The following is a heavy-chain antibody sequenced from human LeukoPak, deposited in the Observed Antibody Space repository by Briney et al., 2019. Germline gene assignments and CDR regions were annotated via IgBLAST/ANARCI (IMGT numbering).Heavy chain of an antibody. Sequence: PGGSLRLSCAASGFTFDDYTMHWVRRAPGKGLEWVSLISWDGGSTYYADSVKGRFTISRDNSKNSLYLQMNSLGTEDTALYYCAKDGGRNSYYYYMDVWGKGTTVTVSS. CDR3: AKDGGRNSYYYYMDV. CDR1: GFTFDDYT. J-gene: IGHJ6*03. V-gene: IGHV3-43*01. D-gene: IGHD1-7*01. CDR2: ISWDGGST.